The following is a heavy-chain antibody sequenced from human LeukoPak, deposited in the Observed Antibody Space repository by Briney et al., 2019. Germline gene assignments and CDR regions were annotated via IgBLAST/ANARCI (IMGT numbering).Heavy chain of an antibody. D-gene: IGHD2-2*01. CDR2: IIPIFGTA. CDR1: GGTFSSYA. V-gene: IGHV1-69*13. J-gene: IGHJ6*02. Sequence: SVKVSCKASGGTFSSYAISWVRQAPGQGLEWMGGIIPIFGTANYAQKFQGRVTITADESTSTAYMELSSLRSGDTAVYYCARKDIVVVPAAIVYYYYGMDVWGQGTTVTVSS. CDR3: ARKDIVVVPAAIVYYYYGMDV.